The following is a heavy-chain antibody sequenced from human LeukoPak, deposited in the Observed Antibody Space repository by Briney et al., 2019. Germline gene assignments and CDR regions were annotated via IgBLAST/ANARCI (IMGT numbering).Heavy chain of an antibody. Sequence: SETLSLTCTVSGGSISSSSYYWGWIRQPPGKGLEWIGSIYYSGSTYYNPSLKSRVTISVDTSKNQFSLKLSSVTAADTAVYYCARDTDRGGAFDIWGQGTVVTVSS. V-gene: IGHV4-39*07. D-gene: IGHD3-10*01. J-gene: IGHJ3*02. CDR1: GGSISSSSYY. CDR3: ARDTDRGGAFDI. CDR2: IYYSGST.